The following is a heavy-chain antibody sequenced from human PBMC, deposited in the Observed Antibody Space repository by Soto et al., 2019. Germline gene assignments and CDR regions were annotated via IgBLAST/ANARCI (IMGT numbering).Heavy chain of an antibody. CDR2: IDPSDSQT. Sequence: PGESLKISCKGSGYSFAGYWITWVRQKPGKGLEWMGRIDPSDSQTYYSPSFPGHGTISVTKSITTVFLQWSSLRASDTAMYYCARQIYDSDTGPNFQYYFDSWGQGTPGTVSS. CDR3: ARQIYDSDTGPNFQYYFDS. CDR1: GYSFAGYW. V-gene: IGHV5-10-1*01. J-gene: IGHJ4*02. D-gene: IGHD3-22*01.